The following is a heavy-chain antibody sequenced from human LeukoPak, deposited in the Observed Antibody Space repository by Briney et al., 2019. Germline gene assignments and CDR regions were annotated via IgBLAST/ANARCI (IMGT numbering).Heavy chain of an antibody. J-gene: IGHJ4*02. D-gene: IGHD4-11*01. CDR3: ARGGITVSFDY. CDR2: IIPILGIA. CDR1: GGTFSSYA. Sequence: SVKVSCKASGGTFSSYAISWVRQAPGQGLEWMGRIIPILGIANYAQKFQGRVTMTRNTSISTAYMELSSLRSEDTAVYYCARGGITVSFDYWGQGTLVTVSS. V-gene: IGHV1-69*04.